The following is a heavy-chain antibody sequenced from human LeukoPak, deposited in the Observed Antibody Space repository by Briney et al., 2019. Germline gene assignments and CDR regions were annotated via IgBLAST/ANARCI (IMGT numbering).Heavy chain of an antibody. CDR3: AKLIDGSGSYYNVGIGY. V-gene: IGHV3-23*01. CDR1: GFTFSSYA. Sequence: SGGSLRLSCAASGFTFSSYAMSWVRQAPGKGLEWVSAISGSGGSTYYADSVKGRFTISRDNSKNTLYLQMNSLRAEDTAVYYCAKLIDGSGSYYNVGIGYWGQGTLVTVSS. CDR2: ISGSGGST. D-gene: IGHD3-10*01. J-gene: IGHJ4*02.